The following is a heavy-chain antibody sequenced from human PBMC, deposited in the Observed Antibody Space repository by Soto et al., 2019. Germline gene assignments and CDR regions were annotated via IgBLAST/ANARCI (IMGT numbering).Heavy chain of an antibody. CDR3: ARDPAPIGWYDY. CDR2: INRDGSST. Sequence: LSLSCAASGFTLSSYWMHWVRQAPGKGLEWVSRINRDGSSTSYADSVKGRFTISRDSAKNTLYLQMNSLRAEDTAVYYCARDPAPIGWYDYWGQGTLVTVSS. CDR1: GFTLSSYW. J-gene: IGHJ4*02. D-gene: IGHD6-19*01. V-gene: IGHV3-74*01.